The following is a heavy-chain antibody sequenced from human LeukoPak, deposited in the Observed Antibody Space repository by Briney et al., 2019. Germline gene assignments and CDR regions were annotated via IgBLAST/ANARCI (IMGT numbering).Heavy chain of an antibody. J-gene: IGHJ4*02. CDR1: GYTFTGYY. Sequence: ASVKVSCKASGYTFTGYYMHWVRQAPGQGLEWMGWINPNSGGTNYAQKFQGRVTMTRDTSISTAYMELSRLRSDDTAVYYCATEYYDFWSGHHVRCGYWGQGTLVTVSS. V-gene: IGHV1-2*02. CDR3: ATEYYDFWSGHHVRCGY. D-gene: IGHD3-3*01. CDR2: INPNSGGT.